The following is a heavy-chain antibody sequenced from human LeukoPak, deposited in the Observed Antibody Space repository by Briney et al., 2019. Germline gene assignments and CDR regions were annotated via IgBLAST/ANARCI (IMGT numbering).Heavy chain of an antibody. CDR2: ISAYNGNT. J-gene: IGHJ4*02. CDR3: ARDVVITFGGVIVIRYFDY. CDR1: GYTFTSYG. D-gene: IGHD3-16*02. V-gene: IGHV1-18*01. Sequence: ASVKVSCKASGYTFTSYGISWVRQAPGQGLEWMGWISAYNGNTNYAQKLQGRVTMTTDTSTSTAYMELRSLRSDDTAVYYCARDVVITFGGVIVIRYFDYWGQGTLVTVSS.